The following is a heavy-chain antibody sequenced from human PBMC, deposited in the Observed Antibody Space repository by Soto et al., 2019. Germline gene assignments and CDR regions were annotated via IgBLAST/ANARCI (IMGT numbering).Heavy chain of an antibody. CDR2: MNPNSGNT. J-gene: IGHJ5*02. D-gene: IGHD2-2*01. V-gene: IGHV1-8*01. Sequence: VQLVQSGAEVKKPGASVKVSCKASGYTFTSYDINWVRQATGQGLEWMGWMNPNSGNTGYAQKFQGRVTMTRNTSISTAYMELSSLRAEDTAVYYCARGRLTIVLVPAAISWFDPWGQGTLVTVSS. CDR3: ARGRLTIVLVPAAISWFDP. CDR1: GYTFTSYD.